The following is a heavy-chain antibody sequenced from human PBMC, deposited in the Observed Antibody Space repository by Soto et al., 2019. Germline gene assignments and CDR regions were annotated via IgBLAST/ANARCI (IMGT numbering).Heavy chain of an antibody. D-gene: IGHD5-18*01. J-gene: IGHJ4*02. CDR1: GGSFSGYY. Sequence: SETLSLTCAVYGGSFSGYYWTWIRQPPGTGLEWIGEINHSGSTNYNPSLKNRVTISVDTSKNQFSLKVNSVTAADTAVYYCARDHPHSYGVYYFDYWGQGTPVTVSS. CDR3: ARDHPHSYGVYYFDY. CDR2: INHSGST. V-gene: IGHV4-34*01.